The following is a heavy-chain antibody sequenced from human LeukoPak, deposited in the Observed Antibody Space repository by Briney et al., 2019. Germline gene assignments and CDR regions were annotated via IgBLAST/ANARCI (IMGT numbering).Heavy chain of an antibody. V-gene: IGHV4-59*12. CDR3: ARDRATVVRGITRWFDP. CDR2: IYYSGST. CDR1: GGSISSYY. J-gene: IGHJ5*02. Sequence: SETLSLTCTVSGGSISSYYWSWIRQPPGKGLEWIGYIYYSGSTNYNPSLKSRVTISVDTSKNQFSLKLSSVTAADTAVYYCARDRATVVRGITRWFDPWGQGTLVTVSS. D-gene: IGHD3-10*01.